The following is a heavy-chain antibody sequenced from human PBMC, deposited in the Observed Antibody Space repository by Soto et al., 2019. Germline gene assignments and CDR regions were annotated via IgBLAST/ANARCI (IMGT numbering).Heavy chain of an antibody. D-gene: IGHD6-19*01. CDR1: GFTFTKYA. CDR3: ARDYADIAVAGIPLLAH. Sequence: QVQLVQSGAEVKKPGASVNISCKASGFTFTKYALHWVRLAPGQRPEWMGWINGANGNTRYSQRFQDRVTMTRDMSATTVYMDLSSLRSEDTAVYFCARDYADIAVAGIPLLAHWGQGTLFTVSS. J-gene: IGHJ4*02. V-gene: IGHV1-3*01. CDR2: INGANGNT.